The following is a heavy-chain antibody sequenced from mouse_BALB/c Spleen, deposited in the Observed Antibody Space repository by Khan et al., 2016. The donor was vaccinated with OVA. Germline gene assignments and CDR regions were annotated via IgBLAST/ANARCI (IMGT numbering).Heavy chain of an antibody. V-gene: IGHV3-2*02. CDR1: GYSITSDYA. Sequence: EVKLLESGPGLVKPSQSLSLTCTVTGYSITSDYAWNWIRQFPGNKLEWMGHISYSGNTKYNPSLKSRISITRDTSKNQFFLQLNSVTTEDTATYYCARMYGGDFDYWGQGTTLTGSS. J-gene: IGHJ2*01. CDR3: ARMYGGDFDY. D-gene: IGHD2-10*02. CDR2: ISYSGNT.